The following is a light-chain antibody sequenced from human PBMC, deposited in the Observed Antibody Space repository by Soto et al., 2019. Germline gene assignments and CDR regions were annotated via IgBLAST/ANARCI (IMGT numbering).Light chain of an antibody. CDR1: LSIASS. Sequence: DIQMTQSPSSLSASVGETVTITCRASLSIASSLNWFQHRPGQAPNLLLFAASNLHEGAPPRFSGTGSRTSFSLTIRGLQHEVFATYYCQQRFNLPRKFGPGIKVDIK. CDR3: QQRFNLPRK. CDR2: AAS. J-gene: IGKJ1*01. V-gene: IGKV1-39*01.